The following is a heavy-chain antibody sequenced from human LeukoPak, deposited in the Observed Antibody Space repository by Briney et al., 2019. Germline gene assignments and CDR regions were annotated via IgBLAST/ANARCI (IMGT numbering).Heavy chain of an antibody. V-gene: IGHV1-46*01. CDR2: INPSGGST. CDR1: GYTFTGYY. J-gene: IGHJ5*02. CDR3: ARDNHPSYENPWFDP. D-gene: IGHD5-18*01. Sequence: ASVKVSCKASGYTFTGYYMHWVRQAPGQGLEWMGIINPSGGSTSYAQKFQGRVTMTRDTSTSTVYMELSSLRSEDTAVYYCARDNHPSYENPWFDPWGQGTLVTVSS.